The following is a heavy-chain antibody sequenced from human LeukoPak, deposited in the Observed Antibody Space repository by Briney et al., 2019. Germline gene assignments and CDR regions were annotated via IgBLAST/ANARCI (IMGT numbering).Heavy chain of an antibody. D-gene: IGHD4-17*01. V-gene: IGHV1-24*01. Sequence: GASVKVSCKVSRYTLTELSIHWLRQAPGKGLEWMGGFDPEDGETIYAQKFQGRVTITEDTSTDTAYLELSRLRSEDTAVYYCATLQHDHTVITDYWGQGTLVTVSS. CDR2: FDPEDGET. CDR3: ATLQHDHTVITDY. J-gene: IGHJ4*02. CDR1: RYTLTELS.